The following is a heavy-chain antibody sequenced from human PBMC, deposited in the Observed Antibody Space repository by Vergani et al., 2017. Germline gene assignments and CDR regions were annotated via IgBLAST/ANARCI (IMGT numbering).Heavy chain of an antibody. CDR2: IYPGDSDT. V-gene: IGHV5-51*01. CDR1: GYSFNSYW. CDR3: ARRSGYYYDSSGLTDFDY. J-gene: IGHJ4*02. D-gene: IGHD3-22*01. Sequence: EVQLVQSGAEVKKPGESLKISCKGSGYSFNSYWIGWVRQMPGKGLEWMGIIYPGDSDTKYSPSFQGQVTISADKSISTAYLQWSSLKASDTAMYYCARRSGYYYDSSGLTDFDYWGQGTLVTVSS.